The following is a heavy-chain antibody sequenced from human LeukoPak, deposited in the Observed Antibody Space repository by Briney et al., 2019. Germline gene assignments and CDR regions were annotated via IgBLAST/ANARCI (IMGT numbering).Heavy chain of an antibody. D-gene: IGHD6-19*01. Sequence: GGSLRPSCAASRFTFSSYAMSWVRQAPGKGLEWVSAISGSGGSTYYADSVKGRFIISRDNSKNTLYLQMNSLRAEDTAVYYCAKSRAVAGTSSFDYWGQGTLVTVSS. J-gene: IGHJ4*02. CDR3: AKSRAVAGTSSFDY. CDR1: RFTFSSYA. V-gene: IGHV3-23*01. CDR2: ISGSGGST.